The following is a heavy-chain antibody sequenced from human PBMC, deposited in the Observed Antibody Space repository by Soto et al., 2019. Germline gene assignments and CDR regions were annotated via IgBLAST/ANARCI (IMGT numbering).Heavy chain of an antibody. CDR3: AKAPRPLERDAFDI. Sequence: GGSLRLSCAASGFTFSSYWMSWVRQGPGKGPEWVANIKQDGSEKYYVDSVKGRFTISRDNAKNTLYLQMNSLRAEDTAVYYCAKAPRPLERDAFDIWGQGTMVTVSS. J-gene: IGHJ3*02. V-gene: IGHV3-7*02. CDR2: IKQDGSEK. D-gene: IGHD1-1*01. CDR1: GFTFSSYW.